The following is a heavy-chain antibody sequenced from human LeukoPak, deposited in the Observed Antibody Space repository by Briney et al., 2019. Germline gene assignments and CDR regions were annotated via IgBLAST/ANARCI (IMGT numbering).Heavy chain of an antibody. CDR1: GYSFNSYW. D-gene: IGHD3-22*01. CDR2: IYPGDSDT. V-gene: IGHV5-51*01. Sequence: KAGESLKISCKGSGYSFNSYWIGWVRQMPGKGLEWMGIIYPGDSDTRYSPSFQGQVTISADKSISTAYLQWSSLKASDTAMYYCARHRLKETYYYDSSGYYYEGSDAFDIWGQGTMVTVSS. J-gene: IGHJ3*02. CDR3: ARHRLKETYYYDSSGYYYEGSDAFDI.